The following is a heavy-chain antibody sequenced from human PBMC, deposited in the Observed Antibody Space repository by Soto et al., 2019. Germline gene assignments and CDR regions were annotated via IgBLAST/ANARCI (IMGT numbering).Heavy chain of an antibody. V-gene: IGHV4-59*01. CDR1: GGSISSYY. CDR3: ARGRDGYYYFDY. J-gene: IGHJ4*02. CDR2: IYYSGST. D-gene: IGHD5-12*01. Sequence: QVQLQESGPGLVKPSETLSLTCTVSGGSISSYYWSWIRQPPGKGLEWIGYIYYSGSTNYNPSLKSRVTISVDPSKNQFSLKLSSVTAADTAVYYCARGRDGYYYFDYWGQGTLVTVSS.